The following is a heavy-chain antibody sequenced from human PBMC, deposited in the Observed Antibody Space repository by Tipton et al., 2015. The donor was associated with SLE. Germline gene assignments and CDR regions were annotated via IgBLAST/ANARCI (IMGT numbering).Heavy chain of an antibody. J-gene: IGHJ6*03. D-gene: IGHD3-3*01. CDR2: IYYSGST. V-gene: IGHV4-39*07. CDR1: GGSINNSYYY. Sequence: TLSLTCTVSGGSINNSYYYWAWIRQPPGKGLEWIGSIYYSGSTFNNPSLKSRVTISAVTSKNQFSLRVSSVTAADTAVYYCARDLAVFGVVPFNYMDIWGKGTTVTVSS. CDR3: ARDLAVFGVVPFNYMDI.